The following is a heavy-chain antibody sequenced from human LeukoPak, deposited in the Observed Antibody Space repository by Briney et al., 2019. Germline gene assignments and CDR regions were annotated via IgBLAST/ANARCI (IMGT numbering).Heavy chain of an antibody. CDR1: GFTFSSYS. V-gene: IGHV3-48*01. CDR2: ISSSSSTI. Sequence: GGSLRLSCAASGFTFSSYSMNWVRQAPGKGLEWFSYISSSSSTIYYADSVKGRFAISRDNAKNSLYLQMDSLRAEDTAVYYCARDRAWNYFDYWGQGTLVTVSS. D-gene: IGHD3-3*01. J-gene: IGHJ4*02. CDR3: ARDRAWNYFDY.